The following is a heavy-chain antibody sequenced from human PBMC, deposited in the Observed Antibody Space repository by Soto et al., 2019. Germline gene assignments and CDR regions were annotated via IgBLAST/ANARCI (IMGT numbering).Heavy chain of an antibody. J-gene: IGHJ6*02. CDR2: MNPNSGNT. CDR3: ARGGVLLWFGELASYYYYGMDV. Sequence: GASVKVSGKASGYTFTSYDINWVRQATGQGLEWMGWMNPNSGNTGYAQKFQGRVTMTRNTSISTAYMELSSMRSEDTAVDYCARGGVLLWFGELASYYYYGMDVWGQGTTVTVSS. CDR1: GYTFTSYD. D-gene: IGHD3-10*01. V-gene: IGHV1-8*01.